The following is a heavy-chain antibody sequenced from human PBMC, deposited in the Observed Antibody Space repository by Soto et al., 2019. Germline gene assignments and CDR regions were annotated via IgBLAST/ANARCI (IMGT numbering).Heavy chain of an antibody. V-gene: IGHV3-23*01. D-gene: IGHD2-8*01. J-gene: IGHJ3*02. CDR3: VKDKVRGVAFDI. CDR1: GFTFSSYA. CDR2: ISGSGGST. Sequence: PGGSLRLSCAASGFTFSSYAMSWVRQAPGKGLEWVSAISGSGGSTYYADSVKGRFTISRDNSKNTLYLQMNSLRAEDTAVYYGVKDKVRGVAFDIWGQGKMVTVS.